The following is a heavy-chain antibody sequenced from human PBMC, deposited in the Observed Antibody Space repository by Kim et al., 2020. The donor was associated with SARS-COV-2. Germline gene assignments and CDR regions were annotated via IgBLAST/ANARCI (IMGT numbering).Heavy chain of an antibody. CDR2: INHGGRT. Sequence: SETLSLTCAVYGGSFSGYYWSWIRQPPGKGREWIGEINHGGRTNYNPPLKGRVTISVDTSKNQFSLKLPSVTAADAAVYFCARRLSNTSGWGSHYCDLWGQGILVTVSS. CDR1: GGSFSGYY. D-gene: IGHD3-10*01. V-gene: IGHV4-34*01. J-gene: IGHJ4*02. CDR3: ARRLSNTSGWGSHYCDL.